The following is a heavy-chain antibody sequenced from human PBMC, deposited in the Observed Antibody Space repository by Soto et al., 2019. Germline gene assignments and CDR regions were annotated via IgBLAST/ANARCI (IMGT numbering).Heavy chain of an antibody. CDR3: ARGRDWNYLNYYYYYMDV. CDR1: VYSLTRDV. V-gene: IGHV1-8*01. J-gene: IGHJ6*03. CDR2: MNPNSGNT. Sequence: VASVKVSCKAAVYSLTRDVIDWRRNATGQGIEWMGWMNPNSGNTGYAQKLQGRVTMTRNNSISKAYMELSSRRSEDTAVYYCARGRDWNYLNYYYYYMDVWGKGTTVTVSS. D-gene: IGHD1-7*01.